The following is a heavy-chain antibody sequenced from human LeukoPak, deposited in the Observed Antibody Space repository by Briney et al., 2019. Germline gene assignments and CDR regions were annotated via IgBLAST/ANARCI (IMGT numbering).Heavy chain of an antibody. Sequence: GGSLRLSCATSGFSFSSYGMNWVRQAPGKGLEWVSYIGGWSSPTDYADSVKGRFTISRDNARNSLYLQMNNPTVEDTAVYYCARDPGFSVARWGQGSLVLVSS. CDR1: GFSFSSYG. CDR3: ARDPGFSVAR. D-gene: IGHD3-3*01. V-gene: IGHV3-48*04. CDR2: IGGWSSPT. J-gene: IGHJ4*02.